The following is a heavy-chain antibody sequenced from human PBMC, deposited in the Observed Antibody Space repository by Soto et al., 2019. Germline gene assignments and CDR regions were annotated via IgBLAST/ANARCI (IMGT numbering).Heavy chain of an antibody. D-gene: IGHD3-10*01. CDR1: GFTFGDYA. Sequence: GGSLRLSCTASGFTFGDYAMSWFRQAPGKGLEWVGFIRSKAYGGTTEYAASVKGRFTISRDDSKSIAYLQMNSLKTEDTAVYYCTRVRGQGRSVNWGQGTLVTVSS. J-gene: IGHJ4*02. CDR3: TRVRGQGRSVN. V-gene: IGHV3-49*03. CDR2: IRSKAYGGTT.